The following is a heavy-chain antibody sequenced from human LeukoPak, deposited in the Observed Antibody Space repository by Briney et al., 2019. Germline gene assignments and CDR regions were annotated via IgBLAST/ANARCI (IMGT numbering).Heavy chain of an antibody. D-gene: IGHD2-2*02. CDR2: IYWDDDK. J-gene: IGHJ4*02. Sequence: PGPTLVTPTQTLTLTCTTSGFSLSTRGVGGGWIRQPPGKALVGLALIYWDDDKRYSPSLKSRLTITKDTSKNQVVLTMTNMDPVDTATYYCAHRGPGGLYVLFDYWGQETLVTVSS. CDR3: AHRGPGGLYVLFDY. V-gene: IGHV2-5*02. CDR1: GFSLSTRGVG.